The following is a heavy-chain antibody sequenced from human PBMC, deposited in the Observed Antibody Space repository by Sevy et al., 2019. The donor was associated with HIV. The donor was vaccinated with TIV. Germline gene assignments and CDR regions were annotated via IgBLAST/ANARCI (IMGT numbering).Heavy chain of an antibody. J-gene: IGHJ1*01. CDR1: GFSLSSSGEG. V-gene: IGHV2-5*01. CDR2: IYWNENQ. CDR3: AHRGGVQFYDSSGYYSRAEYFHP. D-gene: IGHD3-22*01. Sequence: SGPTLVKPTQTLTLTCTFSGFSLSSSGEGVGWIRQPPGKALEWLANIYWNENQRYSPSLKSRLTITKDTSKNQVVLTMTNMEPVDTATYYCAHRGGVQFYDSSGYYSRAEYFHPWGQGTLVTVSS.